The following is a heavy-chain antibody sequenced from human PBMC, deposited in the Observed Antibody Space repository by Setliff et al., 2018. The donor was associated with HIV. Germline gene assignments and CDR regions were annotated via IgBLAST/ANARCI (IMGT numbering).Heavy chain of an antibody. CDR3: AREVASGSSFDAFDI. D-gene: IGHD2-15*01. CDR2: IDRDGRRT. CDR1: GFTFRNYW. Sequence: PGGSLRLSCAASGFTFRNYWMHWVRQDPGKGLVWVARIDRDGRRTTYADYVKGRFTISRDNAKSTLYLQMESLGAADTGVYYCAREVASGSSFDAFDIWGQGTMVTVSS. J-gene: IGHJ3*02. V-gene: IGHV3-74*03.